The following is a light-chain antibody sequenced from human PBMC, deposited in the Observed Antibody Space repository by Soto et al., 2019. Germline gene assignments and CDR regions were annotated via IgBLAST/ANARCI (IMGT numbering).Light chain of an antibody. Sequence: EIVLTQSPGTLSLSPGERATLSCRASESVSTNYLAWYQQKPGQAPRLLISGASSRATGIPDRFSGSGSGADFPLTINRLEPEAFAVYYCQQYGSVPLTFGGGTKVEIK. CDR2: GAS. V-gene: IGKV3-20*01. J-gene: IGKJ4*01. CDR3: QQYGSVPLT. CDR1: ESVSTNY.